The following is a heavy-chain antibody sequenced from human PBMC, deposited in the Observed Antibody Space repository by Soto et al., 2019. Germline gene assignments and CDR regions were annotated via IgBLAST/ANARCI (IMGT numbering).Heavy chain of an antibody. CDR2: IYYSGST. J-gene: IGHJ6*02. D-gene: IGHD2-15*01. Sequence: SETLSLTCPVSGCSISSGYYYWSWIRQPPGKGLEWIGYIYYSGSTYYNPSLKSRVTISVDTSKNQLSLKLSSVTAADTAVYYCARDCSGGSCYTPEGLYYGMDVWGQGTTVTVSS. CDR1: GCSISSGYYY. CDR3: ARDCSGGSCYTPEGLYYGMDV. V-gene: IGHV4-30-4*01.